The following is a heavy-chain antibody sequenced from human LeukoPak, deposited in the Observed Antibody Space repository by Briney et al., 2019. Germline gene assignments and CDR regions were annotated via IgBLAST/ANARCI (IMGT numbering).Heavy chain of an antibody. Sequence: GGSLRLSCAASGFTFSSYAMSWVRQAPGKGLEWVSVISGSGGSTYYADSVKGRFTISRDNSKNTLYLQMNSLRAEDTAVYYCAKVGVVVTAIDYWGQGTLVTVSS. V-gene: IGHV3-23*01. CDR3: AKVGVVVTAIDY. CDR2: ISGSGGST. J-gene: IGHJ4*02. D-gene: IGHD3-22*01. CDR1: GFTFSSYA.